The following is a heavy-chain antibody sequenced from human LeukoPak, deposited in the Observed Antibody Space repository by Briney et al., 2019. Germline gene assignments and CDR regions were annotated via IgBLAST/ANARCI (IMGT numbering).Heavy chain of an antibody. CDR1: GGSISSSSYY. CDR2: INHSGST. J-gene: IGHJ6*03. Sequence: SETLPLTCTVSGGSISSSSYYWGWIRQPPGKGLEWIGEINHSGSTNYNPSLKSRVTISVDTSKNQFSLKLSSVTAADTAVYYCARRGRYCSSTSCYLPHYYYYYMDVWGKGTTVTISS. D-gene: IGHD2-2*01. CDR3: ARRGRYCSSTSCYLPHYYYYYMDV. V-gene: IGHV4-39*07.